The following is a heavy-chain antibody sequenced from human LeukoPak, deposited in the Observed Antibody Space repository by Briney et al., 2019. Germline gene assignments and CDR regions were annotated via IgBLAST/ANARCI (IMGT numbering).Heavy chain of an antibody. CDR1: GFTFSNYG. D-gene: IGHD6-25*01. CDR2: IAYDGSYK. V-gene: IGHV3-30*18. Sequence: GGSLRLSCAASGFTFSNYGMQWVRQAPGEGLEWVALIAYDGSYKYYADSVKGRFTISRDHSKNTLDLQMNSLRAEDTAVYYCAKDGSAWYLDYWGQGTLVTVSS. J-gene: IGHJ4*02. CDR3: AKDGSAWYLDY.